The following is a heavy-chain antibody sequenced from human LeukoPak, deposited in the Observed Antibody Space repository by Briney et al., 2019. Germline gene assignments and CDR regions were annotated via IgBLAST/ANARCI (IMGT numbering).Heavy chain of an antibody. V-gene: IGHV1-18*01. Sequence: ASVKVSCKASGYTFTSYGISWVRQAPGQGLEWMGWISAYNGNTNYAQKLQGRVTMTTDTSTSTAYMEPRSLRSDDTAVYYCARGGYYYDGSGPYYFDYWGQGTLVTVSS. CDR2: ISAYNGNT. CDR1: GYTFTSYG. J-gene: IGHJ4*02. D-gene: IGHD3-22*01. CDR3: ARGGYYYDGSGPYYFDY.